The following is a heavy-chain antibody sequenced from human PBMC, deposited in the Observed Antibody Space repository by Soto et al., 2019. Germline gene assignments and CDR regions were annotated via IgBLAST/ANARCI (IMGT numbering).Heavy chain of an antibody. CDR1: GFTFSSYA. D-gene: IGHD4-4*01. Sequence: GGSLRLSCAASGFTFSSYAMHWVRQAPGKGLEWVAVISYDGSNKYYADSVKGRFTISRDNSKNTLYLQMNSLRAEDTAVYYCARDLGDYSNYKTYYYYGMDVWGQGTTVTVS. J-gene: IGHJ6*02. CDR3: ARDLGDYSNYKTYYYYGMDV. CDR2: ISYDGSNK. V-gene: IGHV3-30-3*01.